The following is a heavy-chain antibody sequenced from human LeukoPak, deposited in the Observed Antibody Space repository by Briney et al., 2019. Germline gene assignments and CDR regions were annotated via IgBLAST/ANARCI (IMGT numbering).Heavy chain of an antibody. CDR2: IYSGGST. D-gene: IGHD6-19*01. CDR1: GITSGNNW. CDR3: ARDPDSSGFFDY. V-gene: IGHV3-53*01. J-gene: IGHJ4*02. Sequence: GGSLRLSCAASGITSGNNWMHSVRQGPGKRLEWVSVIYSGGSTYYADSVKGRFTISRDNSKNTLYLQMNSLRAEDTAVYYCARDPDSSGFFDYWGQGTLVTVSS.